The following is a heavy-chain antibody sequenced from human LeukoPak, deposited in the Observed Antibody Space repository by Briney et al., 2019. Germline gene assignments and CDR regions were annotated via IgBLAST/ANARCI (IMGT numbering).Heavy chain of an antibody. CDR3: ARSAGYYGSGSSDY. J-gene: IGHJ4*02. V-gene: IGHV3-30*03. CDR2: IAHDGSYK. Sequence: PGGSLRLSCAASGFSFSSHAMHWVRQAPGKGLEWVALIAHDGSYKYYEDSVKGRFTISRDKSKNTLHLQMNSLRAEDTAVYYCARSAGYYGSGSSDYWGQRTLVTLSS. CDR1: GFSFSSHA. D-gene: IGHD3-10*01.